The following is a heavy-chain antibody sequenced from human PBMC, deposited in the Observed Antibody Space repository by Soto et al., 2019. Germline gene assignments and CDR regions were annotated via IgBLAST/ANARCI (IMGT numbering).Heavy chain of an antibody. CDR2: IDPSDSYT. V-gene: IGHV5-10-1*01. J-gene: IGHJ6*02. CDR3: ARHRWEYYYYYGMDV. CDR1: GYSFTSYW. D-gene: IGHD1-26*01. Sequence: GESLKISCKGSGYSFTSYWISWVRQMPGKGLEWMGRIDPSDSYTNYSPSFQGHVTISADKSISTAYLQWSSLKASDTAMYYCARHRWEYYYYYGMDVWGQGTTVTASS.